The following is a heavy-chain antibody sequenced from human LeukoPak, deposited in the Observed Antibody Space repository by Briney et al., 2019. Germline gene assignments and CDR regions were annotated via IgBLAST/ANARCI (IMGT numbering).Heavy chain of an antibody. Sequence: SETLSLTCTVSGGSISSYYWIWIRQPPGKGLEWIGYIYYSGSTNYNPSLKSRVTISVDTSKNQFSLKLSSVTAADTAVYYCARVRMAAAGRTKYYWFDPWGQGTLVTVSS. CDR1: GGSISSYY. V-gene: IGHV4-59*12. CDR2: IYYSGST. D-gene: IGHD6-13*01. J-gene: IGHJ5*02. CDR3: ARVRMAAAGRTKYYWFDP.